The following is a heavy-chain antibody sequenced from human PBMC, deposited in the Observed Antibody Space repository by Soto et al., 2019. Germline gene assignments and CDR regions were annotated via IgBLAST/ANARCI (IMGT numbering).Heavy chain of an antibody. CDR3: ARDTGIAAGAGYYFDY. D-gene: IGHD6-13*01. V-gene: IGHV3-21*01. Sequence: EVQLVESGGGLVTPGGSLRLSCAASGFTFSSYSMNWVRQAPGKGLEWVSSISSSSSYIYYADSVKGRFTISRDNAKNSLYLQMNSLRAEDTAVYYCARDTGIAAGAGYYFDYWGQGTLVTVSS. CDR1: GFTFSSYS. J-gene: IGHJ4*02. CDR2: ISSSSSYI.